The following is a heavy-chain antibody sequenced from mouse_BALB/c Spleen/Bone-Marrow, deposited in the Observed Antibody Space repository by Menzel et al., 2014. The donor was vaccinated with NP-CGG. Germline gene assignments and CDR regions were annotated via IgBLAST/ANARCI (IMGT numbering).Heavy chain of an antibody. Sequence: VQLQQSGPGLVQPSQSLSITCTVSGFSFPNYGVHWVRQSPGKGLEWLGVIWSGGSTDYNAAFISRLSITKDNSKSQVFFKMNSLQANDTAIYYCARNPVGRNFFDYWGQGTTPTVSS. CDR3: ARNPVGRNFFDY. CDR2: IWSGGST. J-gene: IGHJ2*01. V-gene: IGHV2-2*02. D-gene: IGHD4-1*01. CDR1: GFSFPNYG.